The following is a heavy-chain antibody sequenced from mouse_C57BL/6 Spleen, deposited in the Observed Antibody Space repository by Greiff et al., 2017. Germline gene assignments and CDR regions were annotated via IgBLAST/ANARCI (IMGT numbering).Heavy chain of an antibody. V-gene: IGHV1-62-2*01. CDR3: ARHEDGTQYYCSFDY. CDR2: FYPGSGSI. CDR1: GYTFTEYT. J-gene: IGHJ2*01. D-gene: IGHD1-1*01. Sequence: VQLQQSGAELVKPGASVKMSCKASGYTFTEYTIHWVKQRSGQGLEWIGWFYPGSGSIKYNEKFKDKATLTADKSSSTVYMEPSRLTSEDSAVYFCARHEDGTQYYCSFDYWGQGTTLTVSS.